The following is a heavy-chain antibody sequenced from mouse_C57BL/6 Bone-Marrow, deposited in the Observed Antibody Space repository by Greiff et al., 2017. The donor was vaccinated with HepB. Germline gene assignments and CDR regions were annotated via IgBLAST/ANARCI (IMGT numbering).Heavy chain of an antibody. V-gene: IGHV1-42*01. CDR3: AREGFGNYDAY. D-gene: IGHD2-4*01. CDR1: GYSFTGYY. CDR2: INPSTGGT. J-gene: IGHJ3*01. Sequence: VQLQQSGPELVKPGASVKISCKASGYSFTGYYMNWVKQSPEKSLEWIGEINPSTGGTTYNQKFKAKATLTVDKSSSTAYMQLKSLTSEDSAVYYCAREGFGNYDAYWGQGTLVTVSA.